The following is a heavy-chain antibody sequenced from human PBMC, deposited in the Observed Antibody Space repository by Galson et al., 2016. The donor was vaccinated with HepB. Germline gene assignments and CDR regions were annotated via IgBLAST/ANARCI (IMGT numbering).Heavy chain of an antibody. CDR2: IYYNGRT. CDR3: ARHSDVLTGYFSTFDS. Sequence: SETLSLTCTVSGGSIGSSDYYWGWIRQPPGKGLEWIGSIYYNGRTYYNPSLKSRVTISIDTSKNQFSLKLTSVTAADSAVYYCARHSDVLTGYFSTFDSWGQGTLVTVSS. J-gene: IGHJ4*02. V-gene: IGHV4-39*01. D-gene: IGHD3-9*01. CDR1: GGSIGSSDYY.